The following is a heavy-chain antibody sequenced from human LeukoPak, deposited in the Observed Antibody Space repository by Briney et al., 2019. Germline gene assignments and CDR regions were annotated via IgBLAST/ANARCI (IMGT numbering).Heavy chain of an antibody. CDR1: GFTFSSYG. CDR3: TTVQFARTMSLDY. CDR2: IWYDGSDK. D-gene: IGHD3-10*01. Sequence: GGSLRLSCAASGFTFSSYGMHWVRQAPGKGLEWVAVIWYDGSDKYYADSVKGRFTISRDNSENTLYLQMNSLRDEDTAVYYCTTVQFARTMSLDYWGQGTLVTVSS. V-gene: IGHV3-33*01. J-gene: IGHJ4*02.